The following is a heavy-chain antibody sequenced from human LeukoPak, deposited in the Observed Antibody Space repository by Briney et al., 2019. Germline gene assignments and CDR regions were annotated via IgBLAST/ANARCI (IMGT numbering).Heavy chain of an antibody. D-gene: IGHD5-18*01. J-gene: IGHJ4*02. V-gene: IGHV3-21*01. Sequence: GGSLRLSCAASGFTFSSYSMNWVRQAPGKGLEWVSSISSSSSYIYYADSVKGRFTISRDNAKNSLYLQMNSLRAEDTAVYHCVRADGRSYGLFDSWGRGALVIVSS. CDR2: ISSSSSYI. CDR3: VRADGRSYGLFDS. CDR1: GFTFSSYS.